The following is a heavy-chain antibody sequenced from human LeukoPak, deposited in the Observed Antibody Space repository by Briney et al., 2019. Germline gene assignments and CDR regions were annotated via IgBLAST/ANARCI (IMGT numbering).Heavy chain of an antibody. V-gene: IGHV5-51*01. CDR1: GYSFTSYW. CDR2: IFPGDSDT. D-gene: IGHD3-22*01. Sequence: GESLKISCKGSGYSFTSYWIGWVRQMPGKGLEWMGIIFPGDSDTRYSPSFQGQVTISADKSISTAYLQWSSLKASDTAMCYCARLYYYDSSGYYPFDYWGQGTLVTVSS. J-gene: IGHJ4*02. CDR3: ARLYYYDSSGYYPFDY.